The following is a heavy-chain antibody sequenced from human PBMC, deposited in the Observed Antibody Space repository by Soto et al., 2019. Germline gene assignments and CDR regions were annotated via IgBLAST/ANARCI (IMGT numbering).Heavy chain of an antibody. Sequence: ASETPSLTWTVSGGSLSTNSYYWGWIRQPPGKRLEWIGSIYYSGSTYYNPSLKSRVTISVDTSKNQFSLKLSSVTAADTAVYYCARHRYCSSTSCYLRMFDPWGQGTLVTVSS. CDR3: ARHRYCSSTSCYLRMFDP. CDR1: GGSLSTNSYY. V-gene: IGHV4-39*01. J-gene: IGHJ5*02. D-gene: IGHD2-2*01. CDR2: IYYSGST.